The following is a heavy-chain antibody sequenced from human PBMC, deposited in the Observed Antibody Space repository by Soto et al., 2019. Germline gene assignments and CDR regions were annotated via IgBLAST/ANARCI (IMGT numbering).Heavy chain of an antibody. CDR2: ISYDGSNK. V-gene: IGHV3-30*18. D-gene: IGHD2-15*01. Sequence: GGSLRLSCAASGFTFSSYGMHWVRQAPGKGLEWVAVISYDGSNKYYADSVKGRFTISRDNSKNTLYLQMNSLRAEDTAVYYCAKDNVVAAADYWGQGTLVTVSS. J-gene: IGHJ4*02. CDR1: GFTFSSYG. CDR3: AKDNVVAAADY.